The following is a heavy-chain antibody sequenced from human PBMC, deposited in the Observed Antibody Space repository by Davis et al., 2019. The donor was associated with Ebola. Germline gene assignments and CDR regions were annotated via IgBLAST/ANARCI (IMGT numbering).Heavy chain of an antibody. D-gene: IGHD3-10*01. CDR1: GGTFSSYT. V-gene: IGHV1-69*04. CDR2: IIPILGIA. CDR3: ARDYFGSGSSEDY. Sequence: AASVKVSCKASGGTFSSYTISWVRQAPGQGLEWMGRIIPILGIANYAQKFQGRVTITADKSTSTAYMELSSLRSEDTAVYYCARDYFGSGSSEDYWGQGTLVTVSS. J-gene: IGHJ4*02.